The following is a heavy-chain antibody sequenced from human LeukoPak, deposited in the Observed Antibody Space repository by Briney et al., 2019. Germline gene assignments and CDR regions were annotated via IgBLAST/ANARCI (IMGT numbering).Heavy chain of an antibody. CDR2: FGTRSSSI. CDR3: AKGHDYGDLIIDY. V-gene: IGHV3-21*04. J-gene: IGHJ4*02. D-gene: IGHD4-17*01. CDR1: GFTFSSHS. Sequence: GGSLRLSCAASGFTFSSHSMNWVRQAPGKGLEWVSSFGTRSSSIYYADSVKGRFTISRDNARNSLYLQMNSLRAEDTAVYYCAKGHDYGDLIIDYWGQGTLVTVSS.